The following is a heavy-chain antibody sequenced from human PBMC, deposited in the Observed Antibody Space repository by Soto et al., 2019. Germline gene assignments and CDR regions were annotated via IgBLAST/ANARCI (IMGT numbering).Heavy chain of an antibody. CDR1: GGSISSNNW. CDR3: ARTSYSWNAGNYIDV. Sequence: QVQLRESGPGLVKPSGTLSLTCGVSGGSISSNNWWTWVRQSPGKRPEWRGEIYHGGSSNYNPSLKSRLTISGDDSKNQISLTLTSVTAADTAVYFCARTSYSWNAGNYIDVWGKGTAVTVSS. J-gene: IGHJ6*03. V-gene: IGHV4-4*02. CDR2: IYHGGSS. D-gene: IGHD1-1*01.